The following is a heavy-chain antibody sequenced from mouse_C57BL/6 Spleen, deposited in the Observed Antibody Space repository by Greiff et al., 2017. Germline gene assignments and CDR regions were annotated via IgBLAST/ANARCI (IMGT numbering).Heavy chain of an antibody. Sequence: QVQLQQSGPELVKPGASVKISCKASGYAFSSSWMNWVKQRPGKGLEWIGRIYPGDGDTNYNGKFKGKATLTADKSSSTAYMQLSSLTSEDSAVYFCARNGNYVAWYFDVWGTGTTVTVSS. V-gene: IGHV1-82*01. CDR2: IYPGDGDT. CDR1: GYAFSSSW. J-gene: IGHJ1*03. D-gene: IGHD2-1*01. CDR3: ARNGNYVAWYFDV.